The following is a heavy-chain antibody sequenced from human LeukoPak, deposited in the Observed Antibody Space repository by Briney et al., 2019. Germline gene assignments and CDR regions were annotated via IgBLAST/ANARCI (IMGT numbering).Heavy chain of an antibody. V-gene: IGHV4-59*05. CDR2: IYYSGST. CDR1: GFTFSDYY. D-gene: IGHD1-26*01. J-gene: IGHJ4*02. CDR3: ASVYGSGSYDYYFDY. Sequence: GSLRLSCAASGFTFSDYYMSWIRQAPGKGLEWIGSIYYSGSTYYNPSLKSRVTISVDTSKNQFSLKLSSVTAADTAVYYCASVYGSGSYDYYFDYWGQGTLVTVSS.